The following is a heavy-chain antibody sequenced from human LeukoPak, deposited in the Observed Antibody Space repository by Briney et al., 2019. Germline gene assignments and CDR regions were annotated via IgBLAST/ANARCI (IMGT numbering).Heavy chain of an antibody. CDR1: GFTFSVSY. Sequence: SGGSLRLSCAASGFTFSVSYMSWIRQAPGKGLEWVANIKQDGSEKYYVDSVKGRFTISRDNAKNSLYLQMNSLRAEDTAVYYCARDYEYSSSSGPEETYYYYMDVWGKGTTVTVSS. CDR2: IKQDGSEK. J-gene: IGHJ6*03. V-gene: IGHV3-7*01. CDR3: ARDYEYSSSSGPEETYYYYMDV. D-gene: IGHD6-6*01.